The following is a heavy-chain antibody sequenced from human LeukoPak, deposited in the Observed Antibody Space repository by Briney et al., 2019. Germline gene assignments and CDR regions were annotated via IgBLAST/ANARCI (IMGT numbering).Heavy chain of an antibody. Sequence: SETLSLTCTVSGGSISSYYWSWIRQPPGKGLEWIGYIYYSGSTNYNPSLKSRVTISVDTSKNQFSLKLSSVTAADTAVYYCARDSTGDLQDYFDYWGQGTLVTVSS. J-gene: IGHJ4*02. CDR3: ARDSTGDLQDYFDY. CDR2: IYYSGST. D-gene: IGHD7-27*01. V-gene: IGHV4-59*01. CDR1: GGSISSYY.